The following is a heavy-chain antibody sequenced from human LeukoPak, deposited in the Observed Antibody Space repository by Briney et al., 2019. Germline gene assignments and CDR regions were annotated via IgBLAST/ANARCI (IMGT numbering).Heavy chain of an antibody. CDR3: ARRRDGYNYVGTDY. CDR2: IYPGDSDT. V-gene: IGHV5-51*01. D-gene: IGHD5-24*01. J-gene: IGHJ4*02. CDR1: GYNFTNYW. Sequence: GESLKISCKGSGYNFTNYWIGWVRQMPGKGLEWMGIIYPGDSDTTYSPSFQGQVTISADKSISTSYLQWSSLKASDTAMYYCARRRDGYNYVGTDYWGQGTLVTVSS.